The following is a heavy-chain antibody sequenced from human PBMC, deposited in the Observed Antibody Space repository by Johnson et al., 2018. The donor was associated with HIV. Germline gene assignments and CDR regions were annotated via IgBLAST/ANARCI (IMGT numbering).Heavy chain of an antibody. CDR2: ISYDGTKK. CDR1: RFTFSSHA. D-gene: IGHD2-2*01. J-gene: IGHJ3*02. CDR3: AASWYGVSRPNAFDI. Sequence: QLVESGGGVVQPGRSLRLSCAASRFTFSSHAMHWVRQAPGKGLEWVAVISYDGTKKNYADSVKGRFTISRDNSKNTLCLQMNSLRAEDSAVYYCAASWYGVSRPNAFDIWGQGTMVTVSS. V-gene: IGHV3-30*04.